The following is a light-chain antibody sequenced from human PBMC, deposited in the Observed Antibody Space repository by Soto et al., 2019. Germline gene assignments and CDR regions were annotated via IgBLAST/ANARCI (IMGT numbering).Light chain of an antibody. CDR2: DAS. CDR3: QQCSTLPLT. Sequence: EIVLTQSPGTLSLSPGERVTLSCRASQIVTNNYLAWYQHKPGQPPRLLIDDASRRATGIPDRFSASGSGTDFTLTISRLEPEDFAVYYCQQCSTLPLTFGGGTKVELK. CDR1: QIVTNNY. J-gene: IGKJ4*01. V-gene: IGKV3-20*01.